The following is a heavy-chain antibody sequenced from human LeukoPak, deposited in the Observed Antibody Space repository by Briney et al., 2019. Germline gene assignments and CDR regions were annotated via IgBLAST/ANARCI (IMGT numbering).Heavy chain of an antibody. CDR1: GYTFTNYD. V-gene: IGHV1-8*01. CDR2: MNPNSGNT. Sequence: ASVKVSCKASGYTFTNYDINWVRQATGQGLEWMGWMNPNSGNTGYAQKFQGRVTMTRNTSISTAYMELSSLRYEDTAVYYCARDTYYYDSSGYRRAFDIWGQGTMVTVSS. J-gene: IGHJ3*02. D-gene: IGHD3-22*01. CDR3: ARDTYYYDSSGYRRAFDI.